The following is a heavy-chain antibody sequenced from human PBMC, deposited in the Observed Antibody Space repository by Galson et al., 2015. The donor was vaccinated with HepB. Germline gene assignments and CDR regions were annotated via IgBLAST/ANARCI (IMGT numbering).Heavy chain of an antibody. J-gene: IGHJ4*02. Sequence: CAISGDSVSSNSAAWTWIRQSPSRGLEWLGRTYYRSKWYNDYAVSVKSRITINPDTSQNQFSLQLKSVTPGDTAVYYCARDPVAGLAYFDYWGQGTLVTVSS. D-gene: IGHD6-19*01. CDR1: GDSVSSNSAA. CDR2: TYYRSKWYN. V-gene: IGHV6-1*01. CDR3: ARDPVAGLAYFDY.